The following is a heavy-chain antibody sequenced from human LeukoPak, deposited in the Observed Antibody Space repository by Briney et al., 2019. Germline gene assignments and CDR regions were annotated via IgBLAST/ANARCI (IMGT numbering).Heavy chain of an antibody. D-gene: IGHD5-12*01. J-gene: IGHJ5*02. Sequence: GASVKVSCKASGGTFSSYAISWVRQAPGQGLEWMGGIIPIFGTANYAQKFQGRVTITTDESTSTAYMELSSLRSEDTAVYYCARDRSRQRGYSGNNWFDPWGQGTLVTISS. CDR1: GGTFSSYA. CDR3: ARDRSRQRGYSGNNWFDP. V-gene: IGHV1-69*05. CDR2: IIPIFGTA.